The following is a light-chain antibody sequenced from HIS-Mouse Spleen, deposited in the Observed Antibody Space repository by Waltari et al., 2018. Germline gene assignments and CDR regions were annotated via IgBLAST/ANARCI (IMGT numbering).Light chain of an antibody. CDR1: QDIRNY. V-gene: IGKV1-33*01. J-gene: IGKJ4*01. CDR2: DAS. CDR3: QQYDNLPPLT. Sequence: DIQMTQSPSSLSASVGDRVTITCQASQDIRNYLNWYQQKPGKAPKLLIYDASNLETGVPSRFSGSGSGTDFTFTISSLQPEDIATYYCQQYDNLPPLTFGGGTK.